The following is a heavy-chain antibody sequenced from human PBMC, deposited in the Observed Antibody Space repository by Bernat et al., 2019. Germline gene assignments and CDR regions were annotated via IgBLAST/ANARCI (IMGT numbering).Heavy chain of an antibody. CDR3: ARGLSGYTYGPFDY. J-gene: IGHJ4*02. CDR2: ISYDGSNK. Sequence: QVQLVESGGGVVQPGRSLRLSCAASGFTFSSYSMHWVRQAPGKGLEWVAVISYDGSNKYYADSVKGRFTISRDNSKNTLYLQMNSLRAEDTAVYYCARGLSGYTYGPFDYWGQGTLVTVSS. V-gene: IGHV3-30*01. CDR1: GFTFSSYS. D-gene: IGHD5-18*01.